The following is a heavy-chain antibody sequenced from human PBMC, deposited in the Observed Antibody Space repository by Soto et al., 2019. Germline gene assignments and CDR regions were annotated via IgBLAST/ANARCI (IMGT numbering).Heavy chain of an antibody. D-gene: IGHD3-3*01. CDR3: ARKGDFWSGYYSPFDY. Sequence: EVQLVESGGGLVQPGGSLRLSCAASGFTFSSYSMNWVRQAPGKGLEWVSYISSSSSTIYYADSVKGRFTISRDNAKNSLYLQINSLRAEDTAVYYCARKGDFWSGYYSPFDYWGQGTLVTVSS. CDR2: ISSSSSTI. V-gene: IGHV3-48*01. J-gene: IGHJ4*02. CDR1: GFTFSSYS.